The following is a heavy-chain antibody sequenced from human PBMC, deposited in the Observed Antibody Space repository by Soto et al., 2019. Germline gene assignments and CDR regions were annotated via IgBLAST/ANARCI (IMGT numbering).Heavy chain of an antibody. J-gene: IGHJ6*02. V-gene: IGHV1-69*06. CDR1: GGTFSSYA. D-gene: IGHD5-18*01. CDR2: IIPIFGTA. Sequence: SVKVSCKASGGTFSSYAISWVRQAPGQGLEWMGGIIPIFGTANYAQKFQGRVTITADKSTSTAYMELSSLRSEDTAVYYCATKGGYSHYYYGMDVWGQGTTVTVSS. CDR3: ATKGGYSHYYYGMDV.